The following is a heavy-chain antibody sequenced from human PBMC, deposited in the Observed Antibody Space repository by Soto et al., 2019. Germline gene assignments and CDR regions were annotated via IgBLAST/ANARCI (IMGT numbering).Heavy chain of an antibody. J-gene: IGHJ4*02. CDR3: ARNSGYSYGSWDY. V-gene: IGHV1-18*01. CDR1: GYTYTSYG. Sequence: QVQLVQSGAEVKKPGASVKVSCKASGYTYTSYGISWVRQAPGQGLEWMGWISAYNGNTNYAQKLQGRVTMTTDTATSTAYKELRSLSSGGPAVYYCARNSGYSYGSWDYWGQGTLVTVSS. D-gene: IGHD5-18*01. CDR2: ISAYNGNT.